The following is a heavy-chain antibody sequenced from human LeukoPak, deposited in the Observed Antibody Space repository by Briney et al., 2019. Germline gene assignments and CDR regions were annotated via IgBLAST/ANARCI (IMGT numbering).Heavy chain of an antibody. J-gene: IGHJ4*02. V-gene: IGHV4-61*02. CDR2: IYTSGST. CDR3: ARSHILTARGDPPD. Sequence: PSETLSLTCTVSGGSISSGSYYWSWIRQPAGKGLEWIGRIYTSGSTNYNPSLKSRVTISVDTSKNQFSLKLSSVTAADTAVYYCARSHILTARGDPPDWGQGTLVTVSS. D-gene: IGHD2-21*02. CDR1: GGSISSGSYY.